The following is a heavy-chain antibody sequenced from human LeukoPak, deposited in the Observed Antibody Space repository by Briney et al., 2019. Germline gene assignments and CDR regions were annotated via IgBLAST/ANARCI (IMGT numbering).Heavy chain of an antibody. V-gene: IGHV3-66*01. CDR3: SRDPTGTTFY. CDR1: GFTVSSNY. Sequence: GSLRLSCAASGFTVSSNYMSWVRQAPGKGLEWVSVIYSGGTTYYADSVKGRFTISRDNSKNTLYLQMNSLRAEDTAVYYCSRDPTGTTFYWGQGTLVTVSS. D-gene: IGHD1-7*01. CDR2: IYSGGTT. J-gene: IGHJ4*02.